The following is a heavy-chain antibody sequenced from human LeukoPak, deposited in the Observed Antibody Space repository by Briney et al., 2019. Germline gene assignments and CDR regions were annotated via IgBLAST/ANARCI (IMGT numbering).Heavy chain of an antibody. J-gene: IGHJ4*02. D-gene: IGHD1-14*01. CDR3: AKRGYKGDHYFDY. V-gene: IGHV3-33*06. Sequence: PGGSLRLSCAAAGFTFSSYDMHWVRQAPGKGLEWVALIWYDGSNKNYADSVKGRFTISRDNSKNTLFLQMNSLRAEDTAVYYCAKRGYKGDHYFDYWGQGALVTVSS. CDR2: IWYDGSNK. CDR1: GFTFSSYD.